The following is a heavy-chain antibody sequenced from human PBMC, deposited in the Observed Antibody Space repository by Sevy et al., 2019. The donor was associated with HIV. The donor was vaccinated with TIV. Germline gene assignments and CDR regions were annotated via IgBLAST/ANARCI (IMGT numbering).Heavy chain of an antibody. V-gene: IGHV3-23*01. J-gene: IGHJ4*02. CDR1: GFTFSSYA. D-gene: IGHD6-19*01. Sequence: GGSLRLSCAASGFTFSSYAMSWVRQAPGKGLEWVSAISGSGGSTYYADSVKGRFTISRDNSKNTLYLQMNSLRAEDTVVYYCAKDRRIAVAGTFDYWAREPWSPSPQ. CDR3: AKDRRIAVAGTFDY. CDR2: ISGSGGST.